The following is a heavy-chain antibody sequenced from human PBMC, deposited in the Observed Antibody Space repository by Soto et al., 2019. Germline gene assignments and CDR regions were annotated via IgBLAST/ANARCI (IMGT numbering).Heavy chain of an antibody. CDR3: ATSDEYYYDSSGAFDY. CDR1: GYNLTELS. Sequence: ASVKVSCKVSGYNLTELSIHWVRQAPGKGLEWMGGFDPEDGETIYAQKFQGRVTMTEDTSTDTAYMELSSLRSEDTAVYYCATSDEYYYDSSGAFDYWGQGTLVTVSS. J-gene: IGHJ4*02. V-gene: IGHV1-24*01. D-gene: IGHD3-22*01. CDR2: FDPEDGET.